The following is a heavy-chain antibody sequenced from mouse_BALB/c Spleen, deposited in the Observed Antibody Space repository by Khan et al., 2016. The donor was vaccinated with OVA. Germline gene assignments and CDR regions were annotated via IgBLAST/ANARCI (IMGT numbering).Heavy chain of an antibody. J-gene: IGHJ3*01. CDR1: GYTFTDFT. V-gene: IGHV1S137*01. Sequence: VQLQQSGAELVRPGVSVKISCKGSGYTFTDFTLHWVKQSHAMSLEWIGVISTYYGHATYNQKFKDKATMTVDKSSSTAYMDLARLTSEDSAIXYCTRGGGGNRFAYWGQGTLVTVSA. CDR2: ISTYYGHA. CDR3: TRGGGGNRFAY.